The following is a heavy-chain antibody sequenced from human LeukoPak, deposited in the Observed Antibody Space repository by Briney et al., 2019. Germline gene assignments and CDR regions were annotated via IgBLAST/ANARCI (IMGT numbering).Heavy chain of an antibody. CDR3: ARGASLYSSGWYYPY. CDR2: IYSGGST. D-gene: IGHD6-19*01. Sequence: GGSLRLSCAVSGFTVNNNYMSWVRQAPGKGLEWVSVIYSGGSTYYADSVKGRFAISRDNSKSTLYLQMNSLKAEDTAVYYCARGASLYSSGWYYPYWGQGTLVTVSS. J-gene: IGHJ4*02. V-gene: IGHV3-66*02. CDR1: GFTVNNNY.